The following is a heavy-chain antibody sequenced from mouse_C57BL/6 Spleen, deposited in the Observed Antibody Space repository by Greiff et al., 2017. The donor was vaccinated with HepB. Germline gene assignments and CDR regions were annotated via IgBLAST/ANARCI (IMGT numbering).Heavy chain of an antibody. Sequence: QVQLQQPGAELVRPGTSVKLSCKASGYTFTSYWMHWVKQRPGQGLEWIGVIDPSDSYTNYNQKFKGKATLTVDTSSSTAYMQLSSLTSEDSAVYYCARSRDGSRSAWFAYWGQGTLVTVSA. J-gene: IGHJ3*01. CDR3: ARSRDGSRSAWFAY. V-gene: IGHV1-59*01. CDR1: GYTFTSYW. D-gene: IGHD1-1*01. CDR2: IDPSDSYT.